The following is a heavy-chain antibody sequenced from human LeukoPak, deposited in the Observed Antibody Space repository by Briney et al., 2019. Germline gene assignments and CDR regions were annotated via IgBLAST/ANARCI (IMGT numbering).Heavy chain of an antibody. D-gene: IGHD6-13*01. J-gene: IGHJ5*02. CDR3: ARDRAAADP. V-gene: IGHV3-23*01. Sequence: GGSLRLSCAASGFTFSSYAMSWVRQAPGKGLEWVSAISGSGGSTYYADSVRGRFTISRDDSKNTLFLQMDSLRAEDTAVYYCARDRAAADPWGQGTLVTVSS. CDR2: ISGSGGST. CDR1: GFTFSSYA.